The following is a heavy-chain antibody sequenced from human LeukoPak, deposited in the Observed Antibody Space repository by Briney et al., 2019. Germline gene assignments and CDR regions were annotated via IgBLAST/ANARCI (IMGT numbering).Heavy chain of an antibody. CDR1: GYTFTGYY. V-gene: IGHV1-2*02. Sequence: ASVKVSCKASGYTFTGYYMHWVRQAPGQGLEWMGWINPNSGGTNYAQKFQGRVTMTRDTSISTAYMELSRLRSDDMAVYYCVRGGTYCSSTSCAPDYWGQGTLVTVSS. CDR3: VRGGTYCSSTSCAPDY. J-gene: IGHJ4*02. D-gene: IGHD2-2*01. CDR2: INPNSGGT.